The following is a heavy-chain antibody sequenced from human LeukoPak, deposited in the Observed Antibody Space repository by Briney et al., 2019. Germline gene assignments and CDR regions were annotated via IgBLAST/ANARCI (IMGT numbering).Heavy chain of an antibody. Sequence: ASVKVSCKVSGYTLTELSKHWVRQAPGKGLEWMGGFDPEDGETIYAQKSQGRVTMTEDTSTDTAYMELSSLRSEDTAVYYCATDLSLHYYGSGSYYKSVYWGQGTLVTVSS. J-gene: IGHJ4*02. CDR3: ATDLSLHYYGSGSYYKSVY. D-gene: IGHD3-10*01. CDR2: FDPEDGET. CDR1: GYTLTELS. V-gene: IGHV1-24*01.